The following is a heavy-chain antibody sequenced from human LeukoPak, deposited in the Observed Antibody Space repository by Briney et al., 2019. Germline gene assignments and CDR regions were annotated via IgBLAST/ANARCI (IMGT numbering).Heavy chain of an antibody. CDR3: AREGSTVTTGVDYYYMDV. J-gene: IGHJ6*03. CDR1: GGSVSTYY. Sequence: SETLSLTCTVSGGSVSTYYWSWIRQPPGKGLEWIGFIYSSGETNYNPSLKSRVTISVDTSKSQFSLKLSSVTAADTAIYYCAREGSTVTTGVDYYYMDVWGRGTTVTVSS. CDR2: IYSSGET. D-gene: IGHD4-17*01. V-gene: IGHV4-4*08.